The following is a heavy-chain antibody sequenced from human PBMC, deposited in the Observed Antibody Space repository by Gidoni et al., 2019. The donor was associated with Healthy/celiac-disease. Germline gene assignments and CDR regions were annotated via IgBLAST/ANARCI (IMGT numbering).Heavy chain of an antibody. CDR1: GYSFTSYW. J-gene: IGHJ4*02. V-gene: IGHV5-51*01. Sequence: EVQLVQSGAEVKKPGESLKISCKGSGYSFTSYWIGWVRQMPGNGLEWMGIIYPGDSDTRYSPSFQGQVTISADKSISTAYLQWSSLKASDTAMYYCARRGIAAAASYYFDYWGQGTLVTVSS. CDR2: IYPGDSDT. CDR3: ARRGIAAAASYYFDY. D-gene: IGHD6-13*01.